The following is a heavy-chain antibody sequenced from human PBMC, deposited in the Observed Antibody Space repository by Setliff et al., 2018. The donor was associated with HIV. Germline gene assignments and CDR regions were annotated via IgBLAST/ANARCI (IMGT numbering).Heavy chain of an antibody. V-gene: IGHV5-51*01. D-gene: IGHD3-10*01. J-gene: IGHJ4*02. CDR3: SRLGPGPMFRTNFDY. CDR1: GYSFTNYW. Sequence: GESLKISCKGSGYSFTNYWIGWVRQMPGKGLEWMGIINPGDSETRYNPPFQGQVTISADKSITTAYLQWSGLKASDTAIYYCSRLGPGPMFRTNFDYWGQGTQVTVSS. CDR2: INPGDSET.